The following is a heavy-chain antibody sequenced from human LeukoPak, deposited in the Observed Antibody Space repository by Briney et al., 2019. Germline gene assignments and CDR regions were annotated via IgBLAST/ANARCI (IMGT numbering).Heavy chain of an antibody. D-gene: IGHD6-13*01. V-gene: IGHV4-61*02. CDR3: ARDGSREQLDRYYYYMDV. CDR1: GGSISSGSYY. Sequence: SETLSLTCTVSGGSISSGSYYWSWIRQPAGKGLEWIGRIYTSGSTNYNPSLKSRVTISVDTSKNQFSLKLSSVTAADTAVYYCARDGSREQLDRYYYYMDVWGKGTTVTVSS. J-gene: IGHJ6*03. CDR2: IYTSGST.